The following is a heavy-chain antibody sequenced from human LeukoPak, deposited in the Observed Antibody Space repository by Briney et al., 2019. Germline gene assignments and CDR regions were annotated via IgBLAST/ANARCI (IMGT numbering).Heavy chain of an antibody. D-gene: IGHD3-22*01. Sequence: GGSLRLSCAASGFTFSSYAMHWVRQAPGKGLEWVAVISYDGSNKYYADSVKGRFTISRDNSKNTLYLQMNSLRAEDTAVYYCARDRGGDSSGYYYPYFDYWGQGTLVTVSS. CDR2: ISYDGSNK. CDR1: GFTFSSYA. CDR3: ARDRGGDSSGYYYPYFDY. V-gene: IGHV3-30*01. J-gene: IGHJ4*02.